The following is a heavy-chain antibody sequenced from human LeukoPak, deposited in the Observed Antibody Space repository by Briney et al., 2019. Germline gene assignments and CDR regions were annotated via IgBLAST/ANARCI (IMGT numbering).Heavy chain of an antibody. Sequence: GGSLRLXCAASGFTFSSYWMSWVRQAPGKGLEWVANIKQDGSEKYYVDSVKGRFTISRDNAKNSLYLQMNSLRAEDTAVYYCASSMVRGVKFDAFDIWGQGTMVTVSS. CDR1: GFTFSSYW. J-gene: IGHJ3*02. V-gene: IGHV3-7*01. CDR3: ASSMVRGVKFDAFDI. CDR2: IKQDGSEK. D-gene: IGHD3-10*01.